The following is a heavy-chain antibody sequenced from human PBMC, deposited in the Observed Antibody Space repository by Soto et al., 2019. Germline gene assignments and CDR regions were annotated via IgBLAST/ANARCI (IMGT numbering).Heavy chain of an antibody. Sequence: SETLSLTCAVYGGSFSGYYWSWIRQPPGKGLEWIGEINHSGSTNYNPSLKSRVTISVDTSKNQFSLKLSSVTAADTAVYYCASALRFGELLYNWFDPWGQGTLVTVSS. V-gene: IGHV4-34*01. CDR2: INHSGST. D-gene: IGHD3-10*01. CDR1: GGSFSGYY. CDR3: ASALRFGELLYNWFDP. J-gene: IGHJ5*02.